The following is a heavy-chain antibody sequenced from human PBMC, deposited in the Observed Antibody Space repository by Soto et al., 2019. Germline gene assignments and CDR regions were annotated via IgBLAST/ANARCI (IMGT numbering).Heavy chain of an antibody. D-gene: IGHD3-10*01. CDR2: ISAYNGNT. CDR1: GYTFTSYG. CDR3: ARDPAQVRGVITPPGMDV. Sequence: ASVKVSCKASGYTFTSYGISWVRQAPGQGLEWMGWISAYNGNTNYAQKLQGRVTMTTDTSTSTAYMELRSLRSEDTAVYYCARDPAQVRGVITPPGMDVWGQGTTVTVSS. V-gene: IGHV1-18*01. J-gene: IGHJ6*02.